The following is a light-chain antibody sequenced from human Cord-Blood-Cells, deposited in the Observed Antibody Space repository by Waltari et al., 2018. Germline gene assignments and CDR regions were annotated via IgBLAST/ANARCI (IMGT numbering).Light chain of an antibody. CDR1: QSVSSY. CDR3: QQRSNWLT. V-gene: IGKV3-11*01. Sequence: LSLSPGERATLSCRASQSVSSYLAWYQQKPGQAPRLLIYDASNRATGIPARFSGSGSGTDFTLTISSLEPEDFAVYYCQQRSNWLTFGGGTKVEIK. CDR2: DAS. J-gene: IGKJ4*01.